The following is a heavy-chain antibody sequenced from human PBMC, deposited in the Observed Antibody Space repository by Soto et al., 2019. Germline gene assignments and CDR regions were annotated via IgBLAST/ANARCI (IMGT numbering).Heavy chain of an antibody. D-gene: IGHD3-3*01. Sequence: PGGSLRLSCAASGFTFSSFGMHWVRQAPGKGLEWVSLIWYDGSKKSYGDSVKGRFTISRDNSRNTVYLQMNSLRADDTAVYYCARDASYYSLWSGYYPSRNGMDVWGQGTTVAVSS. V-gene: IGHV3-33*01. J-gene: IGHJ6*02. CDR2: IWYDGSKK. CDR3: ARDASYYSLWSGYYPSRNGMDV. CDR1: GFTFSSFG.